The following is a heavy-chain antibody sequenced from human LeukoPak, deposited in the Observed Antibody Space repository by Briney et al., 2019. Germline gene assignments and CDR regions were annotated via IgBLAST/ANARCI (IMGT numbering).Heavy chain of an antibody. CDR2: MNPNSGNT. V-gene: IGHV1-8*01. Sequence: ASVTVSFKASGYTFTSYDINWVRQATGQGLEWMGWMNPNSGNTGYAQKFQGRVTMTRNTSISTAYMELSSLRSEDTAVYYCARGLAKDIVVVVAAFWFDPWGQGTLVTVSS. D-gene: IGHD2-15*01. J-gene: IGHJ5*02. CDR3: ARGLAKDIVVVVAAFWFDP. CDR1: GYTFTSYD.